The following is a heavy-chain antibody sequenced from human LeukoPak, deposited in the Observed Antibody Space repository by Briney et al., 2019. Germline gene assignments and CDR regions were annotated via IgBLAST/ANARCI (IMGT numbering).Heavy chain of an antibody. Sequence: PSETLSLTCTVSGGSISSNDYYWGWIRQPPGKGMEWIGSIYYRGSTYYNPSLKSRLTISVDTSKNQFSLKLSSVTAADTAVYYCAKGFWSGYHPHYWGQGTLVTVSS. V-gene: IGHV4-39*01. J-gene: IGHJ4*02. CDR3: AKGFWSGYHPHY. CDR1: GGSISSNDYY. CDR2: IYYRGST. D-gene: IGHD3-3*01.